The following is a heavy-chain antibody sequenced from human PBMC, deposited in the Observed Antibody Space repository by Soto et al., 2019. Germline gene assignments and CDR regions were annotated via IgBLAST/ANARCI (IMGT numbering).Heavy chain of an antibody. Sequence: SETQSLTSAVSGYSNSNGYYWGWILQPPWKGLEWIGSIYHSGSTYYNPSLKSRVTISVDTSKNQFSLKLSSVTAADTAVYYCARSTTYYYDSSGYYSLGYFDYWGQGTLVTVSS. J-gene: IGHJ4*02. CDR2: IYHSGST. CDR1: GYSNSNGYY. V-gene: IGHV4-38-2*01. D-gene: IGHD3-22*01. CDR3: ARSTTYYYDSSGYYSLGYFDY.